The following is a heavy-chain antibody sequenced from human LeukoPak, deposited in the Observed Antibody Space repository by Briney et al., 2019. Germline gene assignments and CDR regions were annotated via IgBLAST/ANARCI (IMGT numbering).Heavy chain of an antibody. CDR1: GFTFSSYG. CDR3: AKDQDDILTGHYYFDY. J-gene: IGHJ4*02. D-gene: IGHD3-9*01. Sequence: GGSLRLSCAASGFTFSSYGMHWVRQAPGKGLEWVAVISYDGSNKYYADSVKGRFTISRDNSKNTLYLQMNSLRAEDTAVYYCAKDQDDILTGHYYFDYWGQGTLVTVSS. CDR2: ISYDGSNK. V-gene: IGHV3-30*18.